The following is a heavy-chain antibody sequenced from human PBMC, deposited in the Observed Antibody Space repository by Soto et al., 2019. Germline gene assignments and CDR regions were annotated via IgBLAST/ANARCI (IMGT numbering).Heavy chain of an antibody. J-gene: IGHJ4*02. CDR3: AKESDTNCFDY. CDR1: GFMFSRNG. Sequence: SLRLSCAASGFMFSRNGMHWVRQAPGKGLEWVAVISYDGSNKYYVDSVKGRFTISRDNSKNTLYLQVNSLRPEDTAVYYCAKESDTNCFDYWGQGTLVTVSS. CDR2: ISYDGSNK. D-gene: IGHD5-18*01. V-gene: IGHV3-30*18.